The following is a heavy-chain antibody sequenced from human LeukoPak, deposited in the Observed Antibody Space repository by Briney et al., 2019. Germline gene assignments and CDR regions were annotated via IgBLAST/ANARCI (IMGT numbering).Heavy chain of an antibody. J-gene: IGHJ5*02. CDR3: ARQLGYCSSTSCYTGFDP. V-gene: IGHV4-4*07. CDR2: IYYSGST. Sequence: SETLSLTCTVSGGSISSYYWSWIRQPAGKGLEWIGRIYYSGSTNYNPSLKSRVTISVDTSKNQFSLKLSSVTAADTAVYYCARQLGYCSSTSCYTGFDPWGQGTLVTVSS. D-gene: IGHD2-2*02. CDR1: GGSISSYY.